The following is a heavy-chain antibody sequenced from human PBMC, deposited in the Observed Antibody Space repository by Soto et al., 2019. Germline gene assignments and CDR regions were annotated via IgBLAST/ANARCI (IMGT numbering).Heavy chain of an antibody. J-gene: IGHJ4*02. CDR3: ARALPYYGDDYFDY. CDR2: ISSSGSTI. CDR1: GFTFSSYE. V-gene: IGHV3-48*03. D-gene: IGHD4-17*01. Sequence: PGGSLRLSCAASGFTFSSYEMNWFRQAPGKGLEWVSYISSSGSTIYYADSVKGRFTISRDNAKNSLYLQMNSLRAEDTAVYYCARALPYYGDDYFDYWGQGTLVTVSS.